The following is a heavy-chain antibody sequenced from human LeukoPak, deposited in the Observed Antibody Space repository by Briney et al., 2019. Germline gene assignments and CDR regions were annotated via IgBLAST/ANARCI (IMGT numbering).Heavy chain of an antibody. J-gene: IGHJ4*02. CDR2: IYTSGST. D-gene: IGHD1-26*01. CDR1: GGSISSGSYY. CDR3: ASEGGSHGALDY. Sequence: SETLSLTCTVSGGSISSGSYYWSWIRQPAGKGLEWIGRIYTSGSTNYNPSLKSRVTISVGTSKNQFSLKLSSVTAADTAVYYCASEGGSHGALDYWGQGTLVTVSS. V-gene: IGHV4-61*02.